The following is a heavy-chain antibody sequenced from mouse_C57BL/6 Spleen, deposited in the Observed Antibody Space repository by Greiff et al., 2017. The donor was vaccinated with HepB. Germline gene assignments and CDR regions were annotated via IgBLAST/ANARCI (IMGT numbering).Heavy chain of an antibody. J-gene: IGHJ4*01. CDR2: ISYDGSN. V-gene: IGHV3-6*01. CDR1: GYSITSGYY. D-gene: IGHD1-1*01. Sequence: DVQLQESGPGLVKPSQSLSLTCSVTGYSITSGYYWNWIRQFPGNKLEWMGYISYDGSNNYNPSLKNRISITRDTSKNQFFLKLNSGTNEDTAAYYWARERYYGSSEAMDYWGQGTSVTVSS. CDR3: ARERYYGSSEAMDY.